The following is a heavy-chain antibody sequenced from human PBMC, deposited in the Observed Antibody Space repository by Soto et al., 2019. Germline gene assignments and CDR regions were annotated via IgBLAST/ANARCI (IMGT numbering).Heavy chain of an antibody. CDR1: GGTFSSYA. D-gene: IGHD1-7*01. J-gene: IGHJ6*02. Sequence: SVKVSCKASGGTFSSYAISWVRQAPGQGLEWMGGIIPIFGTANYAQKFQGRVTITADKSTSTAYMELSSLRSEDTAVYYCARPKPELRADYYYGMDVWGQGTTVTVSS. CDR2: IIPIFGTA. V-gene: IGHV1-69*06. CDR3: ARPKPELRADYYYGMDV.